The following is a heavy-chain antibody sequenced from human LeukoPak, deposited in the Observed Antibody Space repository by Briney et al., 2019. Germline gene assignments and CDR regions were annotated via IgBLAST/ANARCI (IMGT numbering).Heavy chain of an antibody. V-gene: IGHV3-21*01. J-gene: IGHJ4*02. D-gene: IGHD3-22*01. CDR1: GFTFSSYG. CDR3: ASEKTYYYDSSGYYDGYF. Sequence: GGSLRLSCAASGFTFSSYGMNWVRQAPGKGLEWVSSISSSSSYIYYADSVKGRFTISRDNAKNSLYLQMNSLRAEDTAVYYGASEKTYYYDSSGYYDGYFWGQGTLATVSS. CDR2: ISSSSSYI.